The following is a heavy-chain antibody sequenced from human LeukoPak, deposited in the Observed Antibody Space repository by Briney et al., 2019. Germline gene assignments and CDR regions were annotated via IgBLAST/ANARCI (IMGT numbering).Heavy chain of an antibody. CDR2: IKSKTDGGTT. V-gene: IGHV3-15*07. CDR3: TTGPYSGSYQISDY. CDR1: GFTFSNAW. D-gene: IGHD1-26*01. J-gene: IGHJ4*02. Sequence: GGSLRLSCAASGFTFSNAWMNWVRQAPGKGLEWVGRIKSKTDGGTTDYTAPVKGRFSISRDDSKNTLYLHMNSLKTEDTAVYYCTTGPYSGSYQISDYWGQGTLVTVSS.